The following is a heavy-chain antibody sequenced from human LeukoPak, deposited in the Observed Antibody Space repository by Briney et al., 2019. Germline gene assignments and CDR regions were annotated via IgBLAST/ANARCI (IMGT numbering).Heavy chain of an antibody. CDR1: GGSISGTNW. Sequence: SETLSLTCGVSGGSISGTNWWSWVRQPPGQGLEWIGEIYSSGSTEYKPSLKSRATISADTSKNQFSLKLTSVTAADTAIYYWARRNDFDIWGQGTMVTVSS. CDR3: ARRNDFDI. V-gene: IGHV4-4*02. CDR2: IYSSGST. J-gene: IGHJ3*02.